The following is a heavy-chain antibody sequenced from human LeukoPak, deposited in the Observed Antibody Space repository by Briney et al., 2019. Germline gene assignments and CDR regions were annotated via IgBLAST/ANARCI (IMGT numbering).Heavy chain of an antibody. CDR3: ASTGDYDILTGYYPLVR. D-gene: IGHD3-9*01. V-gene: IGHV4-39*07. J-gene: IGHJ4*02. Sequence: PSETLSLTCSVSGASLSGSSLYWGWIRQPPGKGLEWIASIHYSGSTYYNPSLKSRVTMSVDTAKNQYSLKLSSVTAADTAVYYCASTGDYDILTGYYPLVRWGQGTLVTVSS. CDR2: IHYSGST. CDR1: GASLSGSSLY.